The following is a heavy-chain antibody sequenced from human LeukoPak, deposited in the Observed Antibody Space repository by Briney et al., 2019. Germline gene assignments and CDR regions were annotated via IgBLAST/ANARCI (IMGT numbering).Heavy chain of an antibody. V-gene: IGHV3-53*01. D-gene: IGHD6-19*01. CDR2: IYSSGGT. CDR3: ARDLRSSGRVDAFDI. J-gene: IGHJ3*02. Sequence: GRSLRLSCAASGFTFDDYAMHWVRQAPGKGLEWVSLIYSSGGTDYADSVKGRFTISRDNSKNTLYLQMNSLRAEDTAVYYCARDLRSSGRVDAFDIWGQGTMVTVSS. CDR1: GFTFDDYA.